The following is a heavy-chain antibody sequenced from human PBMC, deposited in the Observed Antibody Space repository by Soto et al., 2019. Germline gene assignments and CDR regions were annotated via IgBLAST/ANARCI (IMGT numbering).Heavy chain of an antibody. D-gene: IGHD3-22*01. J-gene: IGHJ4*02. CDR2: INPSGGST. V-gene: IGHV1-46*01. CDR3: ARNGNPSLNYYDSSGYYFDY. Sequence: ASVKVSCKASGYTFTSYYMHWVRQAPGQGLEWMGIINPSGGSTSYAQKFQGRVTMTRDTSTSTVYMELSSLRSEDTAVYYCARNGNPSLNYYDSSGYYFDYWGQGTLVTVSS. CDR1: GYTFTSYY.